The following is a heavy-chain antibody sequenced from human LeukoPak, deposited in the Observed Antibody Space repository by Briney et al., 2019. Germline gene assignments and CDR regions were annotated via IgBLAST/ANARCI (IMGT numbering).Heavy chain of an antibody. Sequence: ASVKVSCKASGYTFTSYGISWVRQAPGQGLEWMGWISAYNGNTNYAQKLQGRVTMTTDTSTSTAYMELRSLRSDDTAVYYCARSYYDFWSGFSLLYYYYYYMDVWGKGTTVTVSS. CDR2: ISAYNGNT. J-gene: IGHJ6*03. D-gene: IGHD3-3*01. V-gene: IGHV1-18*01. CDR3: ARSYYDFWSGFSLLYYYYYYMDV. CDR1: GYTFTSYG.